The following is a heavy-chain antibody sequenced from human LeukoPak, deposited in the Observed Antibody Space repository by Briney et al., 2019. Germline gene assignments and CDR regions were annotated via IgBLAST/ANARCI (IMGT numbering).Heavy chain of an antibody. CDR1: GFTFEDYS. CDR2: INRNSGSI. J-gene: IGHJ5*02. CDR3: ARDRRLLWFGELVP. Sequence: PGGSLRLSCAASGFTFEDYSMHWVRQAPGKGLEWVSGINRNSGSIGYADSVKGRFTISRDNAKNSLYLQMNSLRAEDTAVYYCARDRRLLWFGELVPWGQGTLVTVSS. V-gene: IGHV3-9*01. D-gene: IGHD3-10*01.